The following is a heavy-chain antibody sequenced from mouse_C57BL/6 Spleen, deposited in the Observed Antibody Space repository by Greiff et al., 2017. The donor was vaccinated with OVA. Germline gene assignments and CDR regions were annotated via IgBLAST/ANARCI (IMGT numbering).Heavy chain of an antibody. D-gene: IGHD1-1*01. V-gene: IGHV1-53*01. CDR1: GYTFTSYW. CDR2: INPSNGGT. J-gene: IGHJ2*01. Sequence: QVHVKQPGTELVKPGASVKLSCKASGYTFTSYWMHWVKQRPGQGLEWIGNINPSNGGTNYNEKFKSKATLTVDKSSSTAYMQLSSLTSEDSAVYYCARDGSSYDFDYWGQGTTLTVSS. CDR3: ARDGSSYDFDY.